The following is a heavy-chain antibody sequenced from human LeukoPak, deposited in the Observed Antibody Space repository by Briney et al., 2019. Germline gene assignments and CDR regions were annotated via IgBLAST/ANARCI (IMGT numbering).Heavy chain of an antibody. CDR1: GFTFSNYW. V-gene: IGHV3-7*01. D-gene: IGHD1-7*01. J-gene: IGHJ4*02. CDR2: IKQDGSEK. CDR3: AREDDWNYEDY. Sequence: PPGGSLRLSCAASGFTFSNYWMSWVRQAPGRGLEWVANIKQDGSEKYSVNSVKGRFTISRDNAKNSLYLQINSLRAEDTAIYYCAREDDWNYEDYWGQGTLVTVSS.